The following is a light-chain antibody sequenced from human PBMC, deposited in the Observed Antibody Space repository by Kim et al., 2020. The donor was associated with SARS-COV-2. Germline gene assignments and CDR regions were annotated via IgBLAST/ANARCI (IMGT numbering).Light chain of an antibody. J-gene: IGLJ1*01. CDR3: CSYAGSYTYV. Sequence: SVTIPCTGTSSDVGGYNYVSEYQQHPGKAPKLRIYDVSKRPSGVPDRFSGSKSGNTASLTISGLQAEDEADYYCCSYAGSYTYVFGTGSKVTVL. CDR1: SSDVGGYNY. V-gene: IGLV2-11*01. CDR2: DVS.